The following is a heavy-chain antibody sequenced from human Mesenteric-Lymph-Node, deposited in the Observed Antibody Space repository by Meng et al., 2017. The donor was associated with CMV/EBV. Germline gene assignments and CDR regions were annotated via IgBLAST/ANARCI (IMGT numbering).Heavy chain of an antibody. CDR3: ARVTPRWRQLHQPSYGMDV. CDR2: ISSSGTTT. Sequence: GESLKISCAASGFTFSAYNMNWVRQAPGKGLEWVSYISSSGTTTYYADSVKGRISISRDNAKNSLYLQMNSLRAEDTAVYYCARVTPRWRQLHQPSYGMDVWGQGTTVTVSS. D-gene: IGHD6-6*01. CDR1: GFTFSAYN. J-gene: IGHJ6*02. V-gene: IGHV3-48*04.